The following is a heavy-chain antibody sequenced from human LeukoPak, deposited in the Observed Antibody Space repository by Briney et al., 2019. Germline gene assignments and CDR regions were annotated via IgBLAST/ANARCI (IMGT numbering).Heavy chain of an antibody. Sequence: GGSLRLSCAASRFTFNSYGMHWVRQAPGKGLEWVAFIRYDGANKYYADSVKGRFTISRDNSKNTLYLQMNSLRAEDTAVYYCAKTYDSSGYYRGSAFDIWGQGTMVTVSS. CDR3: AKTYDSSGYYRGSAFDI. D-gene: IGHD3-22*01. V-gene: IGHV3-30*02. J-gene: IGHJ3*02. CDR1: RFTFNSYG. CDR2: IRYDGANK.